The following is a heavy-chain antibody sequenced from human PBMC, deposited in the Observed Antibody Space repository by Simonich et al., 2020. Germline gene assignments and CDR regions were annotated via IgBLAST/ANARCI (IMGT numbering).Heavy chain of an antibody. CDR3: ARNGLVGILKAFDI. J-gene: IGHJ3*02. D-gene: IGHD2-21*01. V-gene: IGHV1-2*02. Sequence: QVQLVQSGAEVKKPGASVKVSCKASGYTFTGYYMHWVRQAPGQGLEWSGWINPNSGGTNYEQKFQGRVTMTRDTSISTAYMELSRLRSDDTAVYYCARNGLVGILKAFDIWGQGTMVTVSS. CDR2: INPNSGGT. CDR1: GYTFTGYY.